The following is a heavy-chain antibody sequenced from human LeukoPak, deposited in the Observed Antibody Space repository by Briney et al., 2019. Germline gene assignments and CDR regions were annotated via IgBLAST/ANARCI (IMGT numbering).Heavy chain of an antibody. D-gene: IGHD3-22*01. CDR3: ARVADSDWYFDL. Sequence: SETLSLTCTVSGGSISSHYWSWIRQPPGKGLEWIGYTYYSGSTNYNPSLKSRVTISGDTSKNQFSLKLSSVTAADTAVYYCARVADSDWYFDLWGRGTLVTVSS. V-gene: IGHV4-59*11. J-gene: IGHJ2*01. CDR1: GGSISSHY. CDR2: TYYSGST.